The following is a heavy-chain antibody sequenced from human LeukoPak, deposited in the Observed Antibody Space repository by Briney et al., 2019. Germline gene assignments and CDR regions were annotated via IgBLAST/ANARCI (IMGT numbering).Heavy chain of an antibody. D-gene: IGHD2-15*01. CDR3: ARDLRLYCSGGSCYPPGYFDY. V-gene: IGHV1-69*13. CDR2: IIPIFGTA. Sequence: SVKVSFKASGGTFTIYAISWVRHAPGQGFEWMGGIIPIFGTANYAQKFQGRVTITADESTSTAYMELSSLRSEDTAVYYCARDLRLYCSGGSCYPPGYFDYWGQGTLVTVSS. CDR1: GGTFTIYA. J-gene: IGHJ4*02.